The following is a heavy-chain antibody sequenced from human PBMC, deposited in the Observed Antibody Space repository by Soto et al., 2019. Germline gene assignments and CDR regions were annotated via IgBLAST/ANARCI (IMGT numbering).Heavy chain of an antibody. CDR2: IYRGDSDI. Sequence: RGESLKISCKGSGYRFTNYWIAWVRQRPGKGLEWMGIIYRGDSDIRYSPSFQGQVTISADKSVSTAYLQWSSLKASDTATYYCAGPDYDILSGYHYYYYGMDVWGQGTTVTVSS. CDR1: GYRFTNYW. J-gene: IGHJ6*02. D-gene: IGHD3-9*01. CDR3: AGPDYDILSGYHYYYYGMDV. V-gene: IGHV5-51*01.